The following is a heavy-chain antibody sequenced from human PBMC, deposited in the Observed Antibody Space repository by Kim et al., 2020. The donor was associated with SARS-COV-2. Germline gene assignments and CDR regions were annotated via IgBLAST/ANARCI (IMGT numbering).Heavy chain of an antibody. Sequence: SETLSLTCAVYGRSFSGYYWSWIRQPPGKGLEWIGEINHSGSTNYNPSLKSRVTISVDTSKNQFSLKLSSVTAADTAVYYCARGGGYSYGSDYWGQGTPV. CDR2: INHSGST. D-gene: IGHD5-18*01. CDR3: ARGGGYSYGSDY. CDR1: GRSFSGYY. V-gene: IGHV4-34*01. J-gene: IGHJ4*02.